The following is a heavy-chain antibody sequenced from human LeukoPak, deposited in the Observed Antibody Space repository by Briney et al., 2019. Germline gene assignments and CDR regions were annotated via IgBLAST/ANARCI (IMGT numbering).Heavy chain of an antibody. V-gene: IGHV3-30*04. CDR3: ARDLNTSGCSWYYFDY. CDR2: ISYDGSNK. CDR1: GFTFSSYA. D-gene: IGHD6-13*01. Sequence: GGSLRLSCAASGFTFSSYAMHWVRQAPGKGLEWVAVISYDGSNKYYADSVKGRFTISRDNSKNTLYLQMNSLRAEDTAVYYCARDLNTSGCSWYYFDYWGQGTLVTVSS. J-gene: IGHJ4*02.